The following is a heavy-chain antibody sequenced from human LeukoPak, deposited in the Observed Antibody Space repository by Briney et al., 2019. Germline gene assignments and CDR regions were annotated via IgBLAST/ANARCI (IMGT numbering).Heavy chain of an antibody. D-gene: IGHD6-19*01. J-gene: IGHJ5*02. Sequence: GASVKVSCKASGGTFSSYTVSWVRQAPGQGLEWMGRIIPILGIANYALKFQGRVTITADKSTSTAYMELSSLRSEDTAVYYCARDGIAVAGRWFDPWGQGTLVTVSS. CDR2: IIPILGIA. CDR3: ARDGIAVAGRWFDP. V-gene: IGHV1-69*04. CDR1: GGTFSSYT.